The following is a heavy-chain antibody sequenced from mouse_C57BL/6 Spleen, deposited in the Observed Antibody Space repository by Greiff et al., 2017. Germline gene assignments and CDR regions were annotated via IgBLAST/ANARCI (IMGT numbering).Heavy chain of an antibody. CDR1: GFSFNTYA. J-gene: IGHJ4*01. CDR3: VRHEDYGYAMDY. Sequence: EAGGGLVQPKGSLTLSCAASGFSFNTYAMTWVRQAPGKGLEWVARIRSKSNNYATYYAESVKDRFTISRDDSESMLYLQMNNLKTEDTAMYYCVRHEDYGYAMDYWGQGTSVTVSS. V-gene: IGHV10-1*01. D-gene: IGHD2-4*01. CDR2: IRSKSNNYAT.